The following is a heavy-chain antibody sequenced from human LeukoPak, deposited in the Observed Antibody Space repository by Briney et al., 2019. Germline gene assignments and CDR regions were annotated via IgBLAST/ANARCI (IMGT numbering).Heavy chain of an antibody. Sequence: ASVKVSCKASGGTFSSYAISWVRQAPGQGLEWMGGIIPIFGTANYAQKFQGRVTITADKSTSTAYMELSSLRSKDTAVYYCARPTLSGSFDYWGQGTLVTVSS. CDR3: ARPTLSGSFDY. V-gene: IGHV1-69*06. CDR1: GGTFSSYA. J-gene: IGHJ4*02. CDR2: IIPIFGTA. D-gene: IGHD1-26*01.